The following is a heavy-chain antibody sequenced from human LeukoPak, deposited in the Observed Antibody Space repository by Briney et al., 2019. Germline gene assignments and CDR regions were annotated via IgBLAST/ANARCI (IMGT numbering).Heavy chain of an antibody. D-gene: IGHD5-24*01. CDR2: MNPNSGNT. V-gene: IGHV1-8*02. Sequence: ASVKVSCKASGYTFTSYGINWVRQATGQGLEWMGWMNPNSGNTGYAQKFQGRVTMTRNTSISTAYMELSSLRSEDTAVYYCAASEMATDRGDYWGQGTLVTVSS. CDR3: AASEMATDRGDY. CDR1: GYTFTSYG. J-gene: IGHJ4*02.